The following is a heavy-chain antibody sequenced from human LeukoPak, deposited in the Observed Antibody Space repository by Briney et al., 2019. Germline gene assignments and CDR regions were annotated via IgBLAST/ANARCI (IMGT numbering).Heavy chain of an antibody. CDR1: GYTFTGYY. Sequence: PGASVKVSCKASGYTFTGYYMHWVRQAPGQGLEWMGRINPNSGGTNYAQKFQGRVTMTRDTSISTAYMELSRLRSDDMAVYYCARGGYDFVYYYYGMDVWGQGTTVTVSS. CDR3: ARGGYDFVYYYYGMDV. CDR2: INPNSGGT. V-gene: IGHV1-2*06. D-gene: IGHD3-3*01. J-gene: IGHJ6*02.